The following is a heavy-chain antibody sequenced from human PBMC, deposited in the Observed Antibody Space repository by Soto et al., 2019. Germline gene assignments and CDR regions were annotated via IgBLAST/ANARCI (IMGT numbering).Heavy chain of an antibody. V-gene: IGHV6-1*01. J-gene: IGHJ4*02. CDR3: ARDVAEGQLVKEYYFDY. D-gene: IGHD6-6*01. CDR1: GDSVSSNSAA. Sequence: SQTLSLTCAISGDSVSSNSAAWNWIRQSPSRGLEWLGRTYYRSKWYNDYAVSVKSRITINPDTSKNQFSLQLNSVTPEDTAVYYCARDVAEGQLVKEYYFDYWGQGTLVTVSS. CDR2: TYYRSKWYN.